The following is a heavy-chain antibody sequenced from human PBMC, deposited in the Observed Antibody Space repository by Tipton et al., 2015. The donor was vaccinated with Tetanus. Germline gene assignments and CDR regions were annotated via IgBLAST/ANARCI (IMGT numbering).Heavy chain of an antibody. D-gene: IGHD5-24*01. CDR3: AKSAYNYDY. CDR2: VQSGGRA. CDR1: GFTVSSNY. Sequence: AVSGFTVSSNYMSWVRQTPGKGLEWVSVVQSGGRADFADSVKGRFSISRDKSKNTLYLHMNSLRVEDTAVYFCAKSAYNYDYWGQGTLVTVSS. J-gene: IGHJ4*02. V-gene: IGHV3-66*01.